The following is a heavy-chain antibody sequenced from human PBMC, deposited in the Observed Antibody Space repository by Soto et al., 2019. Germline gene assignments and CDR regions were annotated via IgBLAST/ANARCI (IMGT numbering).Heavy chain of an antibody. CDR2: IWYDGSDK. V-gene: IGHV3-30*02. CDR3: SKRDSRSWYNYYYYYYGMDV. D-gene: IGHD6-13*01. CDR1: GFTFSNYG. Sequence: GGSLRLSCAASGFTFSNYGMHWVRQAPGKGLEWMAVIWYDGSDKYYADSVKGRFAISRDNSKNTLYLQMNSLRAEDTAVYYISKRDSRSWYNYYYYYYGMDVWGQGTTVTVSS. J-gene: IGHJ6*02.